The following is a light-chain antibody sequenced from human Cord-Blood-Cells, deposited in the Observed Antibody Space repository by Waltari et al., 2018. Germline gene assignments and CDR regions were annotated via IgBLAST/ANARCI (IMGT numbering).Light chain of an antibody. Sequence: DIVMTQSPPCLPVTPGEPASISCRSSQSLLHSNGYTYLDWYLQKPGQSPQLLIYLGSNRASGVPDRFSGSGSGTDFTLKISGVEAEDVGVYYCMQALQTPLTFGQGTKVEIK. V-gene: IGKV2-28*01. J-gene: IGKJ1*01. CDR3: MQALQTPLT. CDR2: LGS. CDR1: QSLLHSNGYTY.